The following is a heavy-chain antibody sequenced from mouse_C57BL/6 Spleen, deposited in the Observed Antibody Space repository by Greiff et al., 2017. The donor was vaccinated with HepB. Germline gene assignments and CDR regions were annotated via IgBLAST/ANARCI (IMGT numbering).Heavy chain of an antibody. Sequence: QVQLQQPGAELVRPGSSVKLSCKASGYTFTSYWSDWVKQRPGQGLEWIGNIYPSDSETHYNQKFKDKATLTVDKSSSTAYMQLSSLTSEDSAVYYCARGGPLRAMDYWGQGTSVTVSS. J-gene: IGHJ4*01. CDR2: IYPSDSET. CDR1: GYTFTSYW. D-gene: IGHD1-1*01. V-gene: IGHV1-61*01. CDR3: ARGGPLRAMDY.